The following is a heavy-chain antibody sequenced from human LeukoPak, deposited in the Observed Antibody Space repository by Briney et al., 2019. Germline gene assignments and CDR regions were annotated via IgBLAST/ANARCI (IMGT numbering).Heavy chain of an antibody. CDR3: ARAQALHYYYYYMDV. J-gene: IGHJ6*03. V-gene: IGHV1-2*02. CDR2: INPNSGGT. CDR1: GYTFTGYY. Sequence: ASVKVSCKASGYTFTGYYMHWVRQAPGQGLEWMGWINPNSGGTNYAQKFQGRVTMTRDTSISTAYMELSRLRSDDTAVYYRARAQALHYYYYYMDVWGKGTTVTVSS.